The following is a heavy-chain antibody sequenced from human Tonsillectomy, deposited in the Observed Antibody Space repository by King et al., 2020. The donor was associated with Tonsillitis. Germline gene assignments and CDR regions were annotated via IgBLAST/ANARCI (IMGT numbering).Heavy chain of an antibody. CDR2: INHSGST. Sequence: VQLQQWGAGLLKPSETLSLTCAVYGGSFSGYYWNWIRQPPGKGLEWNGEINHSGSTNYNPSLKSRVTISVDTSMNQFSLKLSSVTAADTAVYYCARGPEEEQQLVGDWFDPWGQGTLVTVSS. J-gene: IGHJ5*02. D-gene: IGHD6-13*01. V-gene: IGHV4-34*01. CDR1: GGSFSGYY. CDR3: ARGPEEEQQLVGDWFDP.